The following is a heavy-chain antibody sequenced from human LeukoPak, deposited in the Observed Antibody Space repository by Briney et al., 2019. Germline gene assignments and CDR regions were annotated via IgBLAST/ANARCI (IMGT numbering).Heavy chain of an antibody. CDR3: ATYLSIGSSSSWYDDAFDV. CDR2: IGGSGVST. CDR1: GFIFSSYA. D-gene: IGHD6-13*01. V-gene: IGHV3-23*01. Sequence: GGSLRLSCAASGFIFSSYAMTWVRQAPGKGLEWDSVIGGSGVSTYYADPVKGRFTISRDNSKNTLFLQMNSLRAEDTALYYCATYLSIGSSSSWYDDAFDVWGQGTMVSVSS. J-gene: IGHJ3*01.